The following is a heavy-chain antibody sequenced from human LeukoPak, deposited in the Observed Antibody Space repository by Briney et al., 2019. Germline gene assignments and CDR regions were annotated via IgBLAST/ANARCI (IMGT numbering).Heavy chain of an antibody. Sequence: SETLSLTCTVSGGSISSSGYYWVWIRQPPGKGLEWIGSIYYSGSTNYNPSLKSRVTISVDTSKNQFSLKLSSVTAADTAVYYCASGSGDGYNSYYFGYWGQGTLVTVSS. CDR2: IYYSGST. J-gene: IGHJ4*02. CDR3: ASGSGDGYNSYYFGY. D-gene: IGHD5-24*01. CDR1: GGSISSSGYY. V-gene: IGHV4-39*07.